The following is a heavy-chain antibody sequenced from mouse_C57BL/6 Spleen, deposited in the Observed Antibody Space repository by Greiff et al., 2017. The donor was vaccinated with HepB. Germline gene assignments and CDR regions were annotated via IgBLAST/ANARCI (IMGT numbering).Heavy chain of an antibody. CDR2: ISSGGSYT. Sequence: EVKLMESGGDLVKPGGSLKLSCAASGFTFSSYGMSWVRQTPDKRLEWVATISSGGSYTYYPDSLQGRFTISRDNAKNTLYLQMSSLKSEDTAMYYCARQGSGYVDYWGQGTTLTVSS. CDR1: GFTFSSYG. D-gene: IGHD3-2*02. J-gene: IGHJ2*01. CDR3: ARQGSGYVDY. V-gene: IGHV5-6*01.